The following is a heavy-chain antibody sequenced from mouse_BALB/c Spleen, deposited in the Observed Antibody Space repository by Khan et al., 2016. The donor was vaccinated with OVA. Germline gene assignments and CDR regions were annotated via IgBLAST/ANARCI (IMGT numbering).Heavy chain of an antibody. V-gene: IGHV9-3-1*01. CDR1: GYTFTNYA. CDR3: ARGHWYFDV. Sequence: QIQLVQSGPELKKPGETVKISCKASGYTFTNYAMNWVRQAPGKGLKWMGWINTYTGEPTYADDFKGRFAFSLETSASAAYLQINNLKNEDTATYFCARGHWYFDVWGEGTTVTVSS. J-gene: IGHJ1*01. CDR2: INTYTGEP.